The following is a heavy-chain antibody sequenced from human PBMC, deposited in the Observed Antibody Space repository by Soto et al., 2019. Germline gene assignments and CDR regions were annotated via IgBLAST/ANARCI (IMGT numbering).Heavy chain of an antibody. Sequence: QVRLQESGPGLVKPSETLSLTCTVSGGSVSSGSYYWSWIRQPPGKGLEWIGYIYYSGSTNYNPSLKSRVTISVDTSKNQFSLKLSSVTAADTAVYYCARGNDSSGYYLGYFDYWGQGTLVTVSS. D-gene: IGHD3-22*01. V-gene: IGHV4-61*01. CDR1: GGSVSSGSYY. CDR2: IYYSGST. CDR3: ARGNDSSGYYLGYFDY. J-gene: IGHJ4*02.